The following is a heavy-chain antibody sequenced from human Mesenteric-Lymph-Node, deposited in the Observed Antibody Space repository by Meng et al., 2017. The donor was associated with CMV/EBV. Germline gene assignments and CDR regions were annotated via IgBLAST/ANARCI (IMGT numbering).Heavy chain of an antibody. CDR2: INPNSGGT. V-gene: IGHV1-2*02. CDR1: GYTFTGYY. D-gene: IGHD3-3*01. Sequence: ASVKVSCKASGYTFTGYYMHWVRQAPGQGLEWMGWINPNSGGTNYAQKFQGRVTMTRDTSISTAYMELSRLRSDDTAVYYCARQRITIFGVVEEYGMDVWGQGTTVTVSS. CDR3: ARQRITIFGVVEEYGMDV. J-gene: IGHJ6*02.